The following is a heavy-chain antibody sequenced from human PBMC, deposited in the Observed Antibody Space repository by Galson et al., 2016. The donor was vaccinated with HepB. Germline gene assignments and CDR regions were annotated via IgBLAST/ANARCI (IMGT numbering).Heavy chain of an antibody. D-gene: IGHD3-10*01. J-gene: IGHJ3*02. CDR2: LSGSGCST. Sequence: SLRLSCAASGFTFSDYTINWVRQAPGTGLEWVSGLSGSGCSTYYADSVKGRFTISRDNSKNTLYLQINSLGAEGTAVYYCAKVVGRFGSGGDAFDIWGQGTMVTVSS. V-gene: IGHV3-23*01. CDR3: AKVVGRFGSGGDAFDI. CDR1: GFTFSDYT.